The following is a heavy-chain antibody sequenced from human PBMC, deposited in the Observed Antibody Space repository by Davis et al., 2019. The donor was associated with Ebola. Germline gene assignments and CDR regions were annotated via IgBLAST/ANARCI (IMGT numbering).Heavy chain of an antibody. CDR2: ISSSSSYI. Sequence: GGSLRLSCAASGFTFSSYSMNWVRQAPGKGLEWVSSISSSSSYIYYADSVKGRFTISRDNAKNSLYLQMNSLRDEDTAVYYCARDLLEPLYYYYGMDVWGQGTTVTVSS. V-gene: IGHV3-21*01. CDR3: ARDLLEPLYYYYGMDV. D-gene: IGHD1-1*01. J-gene: IGHJ6*02. CDR1: GFTFSSYS.